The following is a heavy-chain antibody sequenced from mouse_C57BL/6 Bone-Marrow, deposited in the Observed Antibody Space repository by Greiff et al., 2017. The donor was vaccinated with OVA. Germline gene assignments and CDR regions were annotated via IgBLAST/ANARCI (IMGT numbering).Heavy chain of an antibody. CDR3: ARDAFSYDYSYWYFDV. J-gene: IGHJ1*03. CDR1: GFTFSDFY. CDR2: SRNKANDYTT. D-gene: IGHD2-4*01. V-gene: IGHV7-1*01. Sequence: EVKLVESGGGLVQSGRSLRLSCATSGFTFSDFYMEWVRQAPGKGLEWIAASRNKANDYTTEYSASVKGRFIVSRDTSQSILYLQMNALRAEDTAIYYCARDAFSYDYSYWYFDVWGTGTTVTVSS.